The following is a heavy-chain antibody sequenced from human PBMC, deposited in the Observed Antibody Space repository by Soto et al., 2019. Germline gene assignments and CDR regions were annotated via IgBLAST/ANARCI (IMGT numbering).Heavy chain of an antibody. D-gene: IGHD2-2*01. V-gene: IGHV3-33*01. CDR2: IWYDGSNK. Sequence: GGSLRLSCAASGFTFSSYGMHWVRQAPGKGLEWVAVIWYDGSNKYYADSVKGRFTISRDNSKNTLYLQMNSLRAEDTAVYYCARAIKKYCSTTSCYMYYYYYGMDVWGQGTTVTVSS. CDR1: GFTFSSYG. CDR3: ARAIKKYCSTTSCYMYYYYYGMDV. J-gene: IGHJ6*02.